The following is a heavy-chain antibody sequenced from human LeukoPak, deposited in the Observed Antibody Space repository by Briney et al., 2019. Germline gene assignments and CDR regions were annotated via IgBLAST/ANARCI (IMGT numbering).Heavy chain of an antibody. CDR2: INQEGSEK. J-gene: IGHJ4*02. V-gene: IGHV3-7*01. CDR1: GFTFSSYW. D-gene: IGHD3-22*01. CDR3: ARDRALYDSRRGYYYTEDDY. Sequence: GGSLRLSCAASGFTFSSYWMSWVRQAPGKGLEWVANINQEGSEKYSVDSVKGRFTISRDNAESSLYLQMNSLRVDDTAVYYCARDRALYDSRRGYYYTEDDYWGQGTLVTVSS.